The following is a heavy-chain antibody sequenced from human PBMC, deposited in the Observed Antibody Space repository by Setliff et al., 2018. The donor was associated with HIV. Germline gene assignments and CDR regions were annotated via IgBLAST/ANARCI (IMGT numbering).Heavy chain of an antibody. CDR3: ARAPRYYRGWYIPEYFDN. CDR2: IYFTGSS. CDR1: GGSISTYY. J-gene: IGHJ4*02. D-gene: IGHD6-19*01. V-gene: IGHV4-59*08. Sequence: PSETLSLTCTVSGGSISTYYWSWIRQPPGKGLEWIGSIYFTGSSDNNPSLKSRVTLSVDTSKHHFSLRLNSVTAADTAVYFCARAPRYYRGWYIPEYFDNWGEGTLVTVSS.